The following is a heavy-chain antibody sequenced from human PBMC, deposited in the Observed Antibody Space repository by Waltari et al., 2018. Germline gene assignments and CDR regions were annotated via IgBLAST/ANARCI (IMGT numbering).Heavy chain of an antibody. CDR2: LHTSGST. CDR1: GGSISSFD. CDR3: ARDRNTDSSGSYDYYNMDV. V-gene: IGHV4-4*07. Sequence: QVQLQESGPGLVKPSETLSLTCTVYGGSISSFDWSWIRQPAGKGLEWIGRLHTSGSTNYSPSLKSRVTMSVDPSKNQFSLKLSSVTAADTAVYYCARDRNTDSSGSYDYYNMDVWGKGTTVTISS. J-gene: IGHJ6*03. D-gene: IGHD3-22*01.